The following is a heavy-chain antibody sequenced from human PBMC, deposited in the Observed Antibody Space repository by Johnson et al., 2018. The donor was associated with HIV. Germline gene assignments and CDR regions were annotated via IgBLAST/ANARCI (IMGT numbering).Heavy chain of an antibody. Sequence: EKLVESGGGLVQPGGSLRLSCAASGFTFSDYAMHWVRQVPGRGLEYVSVISSYGHNTYYAKSLKGRFTIARDNSKKTLYLQLGSLRDENIGVYYCASGPDCAYEVYNDLDLWGQGTKVIVSS. CDR3: ASGPDCAYEVYNDLDL. CDR2: ISSYGHNT. CDR1: GFTFSDYA. D-gene: IGHD5-12*01. J-gene: IGHJ3*01. V-gene: IGHV3-64*01.